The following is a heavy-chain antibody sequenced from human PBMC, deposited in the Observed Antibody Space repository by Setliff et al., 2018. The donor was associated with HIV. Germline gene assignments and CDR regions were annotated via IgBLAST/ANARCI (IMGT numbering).Heavy chain of an antibody. CDR3: ARLRGSYDFSNWFDP. D-gene: IGHD3-3*01. J-gene: IGHJ5*02. CDR2: IYYSGST. Sequence: SETLSLTCTVSGGSIRSHYWSWIRQPPGKRLEWIGYIYYSGSTNYNPSLKSRVTISVDTAKNQFSLKLSSVTAADTAVYYCARLRGSYDFSNWFDPWGQGTQVTAPQ. CDR1: GGSIRSHY. V-gene: IGHV4-59*11.